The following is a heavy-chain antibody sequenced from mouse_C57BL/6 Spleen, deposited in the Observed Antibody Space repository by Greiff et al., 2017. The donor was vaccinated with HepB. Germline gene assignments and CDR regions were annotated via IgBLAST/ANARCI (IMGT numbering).Heavy chain of an antibody. Sequence: QVQLQQPGAELVMPGASVKLSCKASGYTFTSYWMHWVTQRPGQGLEWIGEIDPSDSYTNYNQKFKGKFTLTVDKSSSTADMQLSSLTSEDSAVYYCARPLYGSSLDYWGQGTTLTVSS. J-gene: IGHJ2*01. CDR3: ARPLYGSSLDY. D-gene: IGHD1-1*01. CDR2: IDPSDSYT. CDR1: GYTFTSYW. V-gene: IGHV1-69*01.